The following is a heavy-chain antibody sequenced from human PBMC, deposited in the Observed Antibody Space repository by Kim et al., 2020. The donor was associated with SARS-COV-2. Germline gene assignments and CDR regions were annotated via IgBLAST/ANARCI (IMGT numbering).Heavy chain of an antibody. CDR2: ISYDGSNK. Sequence: GGSLRLSCAASGFTFSSYAMHWVRQAPGKGLEWVAVISYDGSNKYYADSVKGRFTISRDNSKNTLYLQMNSLRAEDTAVYYCARDLAAALPGSPRYYYYSYGMDVWGQGTTVTVSS. CDR1: GFTFSSYA. CDR3: ARDLAAALPGSPRYYYYSYGMDV. J-gene: IGHJ6*02. V-gene: IGHV3-30*04. D-gene: IGHD6-13*01.